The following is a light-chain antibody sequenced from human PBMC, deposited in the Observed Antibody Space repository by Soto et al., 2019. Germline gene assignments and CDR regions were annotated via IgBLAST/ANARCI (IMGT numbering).Light chain of an antibody. V-gene: IGKV1-17*01. J-gene: IGKJ1*01. CDR3: LQYNSNPPT. CDR2: ATS. CDR1: QDIGSD. Sequence: DIQMTQSPSSLSASVGDRVTITCRASQDIGSDIVWYQQTPGKAPKRLIYATSTLQSGVPSRFSGRGSGTDFSLTISSLQPEDFAIYFCLQYNSNPPTFGQGTKVDIK.